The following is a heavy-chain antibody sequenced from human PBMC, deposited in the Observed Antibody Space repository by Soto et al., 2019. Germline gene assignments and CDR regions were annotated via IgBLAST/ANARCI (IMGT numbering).Heavy chain of an antibody. V-gene: IGHV4-31*03. J-gene: IGHJ5*02. D-gene: IGHD3-3*02. CDR2: IYYSGNT. Sequence: TLSLTCTVSGGSVSSGDYYWSWILQHPGKGLEWIGYIYYSGNTYYNPSLKSRVTISVDTSKNQFSLKLSSVTAADTAVYYCARHSLALRKNNWFDPWGQGIMVTVSS. CDR1: GGSVSSGDYY. CDR3: ARHSLALRKNNWFDP.